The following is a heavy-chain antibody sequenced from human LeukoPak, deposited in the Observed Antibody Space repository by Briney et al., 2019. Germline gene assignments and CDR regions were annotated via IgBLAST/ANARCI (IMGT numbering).Heavy chain of an antibody. CDR3: ARGVYSSGSYYFDY. CDR1: GFTFHNFG. V-gene: IGHV3-30*02. CDR2: IQYDGNNK. Sequence: GGSLRLSCAASGFTFHNFGMHWVRQAPGQGLEWLTFIQYDGNNKNYADSVKGRFTISRDNSKNTLYLQMNSLRAEDTAVYYCARGVYSSGSYYFDYWGQGTLVTVSS. D-gene: IGHD6-19*01. J-gene: IGHJ4*02.